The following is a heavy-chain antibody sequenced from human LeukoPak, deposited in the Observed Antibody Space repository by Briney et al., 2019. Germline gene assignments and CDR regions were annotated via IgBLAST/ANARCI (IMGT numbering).Heavy chain of an antibody. J-gene: IGHJ3*02. CDR3: ARILEKVGWIYDAFDI. CDR1: AGTFSSYA. D-gene: IGHD6-19*01. CDR2: TIPIFGTA. V-gene: IGHV1-69*13. Sequence: ASVKVSCKASAGTFSSYAISWVRQAPAQGLEWMGGTIPIFGTANYAQKFQGRVTMTADESTSTAYVELSSLRSEDTAVYYCARILEKVGWIYDAFDIWGQGTMVTVSS.